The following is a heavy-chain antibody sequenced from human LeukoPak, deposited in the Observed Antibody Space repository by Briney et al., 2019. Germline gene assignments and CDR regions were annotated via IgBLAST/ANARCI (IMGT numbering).Heavy chain of an antibody. J-gene: IGHJ4*02. CDR3: ASRTVTTIY. Sequence: GGSLRLSCAASGFTFSSYGMHWVRQAPGKGLEWVAVIWYDGSNKDYADSVKGRFTISRDNFKNTMYLQMNSLRAEDTAVYYCASRTVTTIYWGQGTLVTVSP. V-gene: IGHV3-33*01. CDR1: GFTFSSYG. D-gene: IGHD4-17*01. CDR2: IWYDGSNK.